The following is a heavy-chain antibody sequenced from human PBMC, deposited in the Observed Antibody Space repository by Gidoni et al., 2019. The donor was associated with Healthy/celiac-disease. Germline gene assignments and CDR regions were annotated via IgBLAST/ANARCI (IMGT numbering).Heavy chain of an antibody. D-gene: IGHD4-17*01. CDR3: ARTAYGDYVDYYYYGMDV. Sequence: EVQLVQSGAEVKKPGESLRISCKGSGYSFTSYWISWVRQLPGKGLEWMGRIDPSDSYTNYSPSFQGHVTISADKSISTAYLQWSSLKASDTAMYYCARTAYGDYVDYYYYGMDVWGQGTTVTVSS. CDR1: GYSFTSYW. CDR2: IDPSDSYT. V-gene: IGHV5-10-1*01. J-gene: IGHJ6*02.